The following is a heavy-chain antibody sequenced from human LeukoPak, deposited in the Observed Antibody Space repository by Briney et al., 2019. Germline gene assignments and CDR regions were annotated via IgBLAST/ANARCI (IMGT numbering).Heavy chain of an antibody. CDR1: GFTLSDYY. CDR3: ARDALTMVRGVRYYYYCMDV. V-gene: IGHV3-11*01. D-gene: IGHD3-10*01. Sequence: GGSLTLSCPASGFTLSDYYMSWIRPAAGKGLEWVSYISSIGSTTYYADFLKGRFTISRDNSKNTLYLQMSSLSAEDSAVYYCARDALTMVRGVRYYYYCMDVWGQGTTVTVSS. CDR2: ISSIGSTT. J-gene: IGHJ6*02.